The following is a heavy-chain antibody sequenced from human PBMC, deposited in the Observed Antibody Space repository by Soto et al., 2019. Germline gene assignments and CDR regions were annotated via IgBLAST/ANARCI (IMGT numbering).Heavy chain of an antibody. J-gene: IGHJ6*02. CDR1: GFTFSNYA. Sequence: PWGSLRLSCAASGFTFSNYAMSWVRQAPGKGLEWVSEISASGDVTYYVASVKGRFTVSRDNSKNTLYLQISSLRGEDTAEYYCAKERFSSPVDHGGRDVWGHGTRVTVSS. CDR3: AKERFSSPVDHGGRDV. CDR2: ISASGDVT. V-gene: IGHV3-23*01. D-gene: IGHD6-6*01.